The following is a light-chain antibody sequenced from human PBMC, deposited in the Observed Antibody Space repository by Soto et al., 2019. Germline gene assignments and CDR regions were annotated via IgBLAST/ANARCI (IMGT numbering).Light chain of an antibody. CDR3: MQPLQSWT. J-gene: IGKJ1*01. CDR2: LGS. CDR1: QSILHSNGYNY. V-gene: IGKV2-28*01. Sequence: DIVMTQSPLSLPVSPGEPASISCRSRQSILHSNGYNYLDWYLQKPGQSPQLLIYLGSNRASGVPDRFSGSGSGTDFTLKISRVEAEDVGVYYCMQPLQSWTFGQGTKV.